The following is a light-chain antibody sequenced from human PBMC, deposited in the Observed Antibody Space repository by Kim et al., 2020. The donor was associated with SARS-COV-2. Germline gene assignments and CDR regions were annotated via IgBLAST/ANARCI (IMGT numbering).Light chain of an antibody. Sequence: LSGSPGERATPSCRASQSISSNLAWYQQKPGQAPRLLIYGASTRATDIPVRFSGSGSGTEFTLTISSLQSEDFVVYYCQQYHNMQTFGQGTKLEI. CDR2: GAS. J-gene: IGKJ2*01. CDR1: QSISSN. V-gene: IGKV3-15*01. CDR3: QQYHNMQT.